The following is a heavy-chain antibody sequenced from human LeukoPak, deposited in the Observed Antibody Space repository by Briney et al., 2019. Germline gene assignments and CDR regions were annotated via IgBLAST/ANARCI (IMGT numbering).Heavy chain of an antibody. CDR1: GFTFSSYS. Sequence: GGSLRLSCAASGFTFSSYSMSWVRQAPGKGLEWVSYISRGSSYIYYADSVKGRFTISRDNAKNSLYLQMNSLRAEDTAVYYCERDQYYDSSGQTYDDFDIWGQGTMVSVFS. CDR3: ERDQYYDSSGQTYDDFDI. J-gene: IGHJ3*02. V-gene: IGHV3-21*05. CDR2: ISRGSSYI. D-gene: IGHD3-22*01.